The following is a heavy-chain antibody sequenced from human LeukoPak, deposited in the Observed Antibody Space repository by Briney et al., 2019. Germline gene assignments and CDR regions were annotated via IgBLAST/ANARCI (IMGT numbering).Heavy chain of an antibody. CDR1: GGTFSSYA. Sequence: ASVKVSCKASGGTFSSYAISWVRQAPGQGLEWMGRIIPIFGTANYAQKFQGRVTITTDESTSTAYMELSSLRSEDTAVYYCARAHPITGTKGFYFDYWGQGTLVTVSP. V-gene: IGHV1-69*05. CDR2: IIPIFGTA. D-gene: IGHD1-7*01. CDR3: ARAHPITGTKGFYFDY. J-gene: IGHJ4*02.